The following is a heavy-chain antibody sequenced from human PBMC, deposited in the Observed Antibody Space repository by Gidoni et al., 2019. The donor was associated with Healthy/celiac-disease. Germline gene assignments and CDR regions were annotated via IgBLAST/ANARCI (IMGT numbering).Heavy chain of an antibody. CDR1: GFTFSSYA. D-gene: IGHD3-22*01. CDR3: AGGRYYDSSGYYSDY. J-gene: IGHJ4*02. CDR2: ISGSGGST. V-gene: IGHV3-23*01. Sequence: EVQLLESGGGLVQPGGSLRLSCAASGFTFSSYAMSWVRQAPGKGREWVSAISGSGGSTYYADSVKGRFTISRDNSKNTLYLQMNSLRAEDTAVYYCAGGRYYDSSGYYSDYWGQGTLVTVSS.